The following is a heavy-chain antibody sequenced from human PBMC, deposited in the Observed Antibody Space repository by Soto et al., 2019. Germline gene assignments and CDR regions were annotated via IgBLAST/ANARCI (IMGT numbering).Heavy chain of an antibody. D-gene: IGHD3-3*01. J-gene: IGHJ6*02. CDR3: ARDSIPVVLEWLSRNYYYYYGMDV. Sequence: QVQLVESGGGVVQPGRSLRLSCAASGFTFSSYAMHWVRQAPGKGLEWVAVISYDGSNKYYADSVKGRFTISRDNSKNTLYLQMNSLRAEDTAVYYCARDSIPVVLEWLSRNYYYYYGMDVWGQGTTVTVSS. V-gene: IGHV3-30-3*01. CDR1: GFTFSSYA. CDR2: ISYDGSNK.